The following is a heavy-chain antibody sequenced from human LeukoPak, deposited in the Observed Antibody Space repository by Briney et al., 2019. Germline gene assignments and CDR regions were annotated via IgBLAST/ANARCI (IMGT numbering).Heavy chain of an antibody. J-gene: IGHJ4*02. CDR1: GGSISGGSHH. V-gene: IGHV4-39*01. CDR3: VRHDGRGGATMGSLDS. Sequence: SETLSLTCTVSGGSISGGSHHWGWFRQSPGKGLEWIGSLYLSRTTYYNPSLNSRVTISVDTSKNQFSLQLNSVTAADTAVYYCVRHDGRGGATMGSLDSWGQGSLVTVSS. CDR2: LYLSRTT. D-gene: IGHD5-12*01.